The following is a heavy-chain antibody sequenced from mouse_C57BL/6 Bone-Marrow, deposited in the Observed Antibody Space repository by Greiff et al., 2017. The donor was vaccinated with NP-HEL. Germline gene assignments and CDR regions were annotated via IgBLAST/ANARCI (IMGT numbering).Heavy chain of an antibody. V-gene: IGHV5-6*01. J-gene: IGHJ4*01. CDR1: GFTFSSYG. Sequence: EVKLMESGGDLVKPGGSLKLSCAASGFTFSSYGMSWVRQTPDKRLEWVATISSGGSYTYYPDSVKGRFTISRDNAKNTLYLQMSSLKSEDTAMYYCARPPYGNYVDYYAMDYWGQGTSVTVSS. CDR2: ISSGGSYT. D-gene: IGHD2-1*01. CDR3: ARPPYGNYVDYYAMDY.